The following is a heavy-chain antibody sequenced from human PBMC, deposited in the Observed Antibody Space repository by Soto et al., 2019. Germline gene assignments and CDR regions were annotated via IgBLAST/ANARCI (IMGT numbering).Heavy chain of an antibody. CDR3: ARGIVGATLGY. V-gene: IGHV1-69*02. J-gene: IGHJ4*02. CDR1: GGTFSSYT. D-gene: IGHD1-26*01. Sequence: QVQLVQSGAEVKKPGSSVKVSCKASGGTFSSYTISWVRQTPGQGLEWMGRIIPILGMANYAQKFQGRVTITADKSTSTAYMELSSLRSEDTAVYYCARGIVGATLGYWGQGTLVTVSS. CDR2: IIPILGMA.